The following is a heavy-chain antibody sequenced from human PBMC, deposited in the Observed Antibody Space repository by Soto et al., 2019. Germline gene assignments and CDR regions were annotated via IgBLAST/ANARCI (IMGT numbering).Heavy chain of an antibody. Sequence: ASLKISCKGSGYNFVNYWIGWVRQMPGRGLEWMGIIYPRDSDTEYSPSFQGQVTISVDKSINTAYLQWSSLKASDTAIYYCTRQQFDCWGQGTLVTVSS. CDR3: TRQQFDC. J-gene: IGHJ4*01. CDR1: GYNFVNYW. CDR2: IYPRDSDT. V-gene: IGHV5-51*01.